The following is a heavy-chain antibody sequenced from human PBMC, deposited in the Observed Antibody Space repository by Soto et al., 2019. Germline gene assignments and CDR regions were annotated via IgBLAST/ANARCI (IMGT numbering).Heavy chain of an antibody. D-gene: IGHD2-8*01. V-gene: IGHV3-21*06. J-gene: IGHJ5*01. CDR1: GFTFRDYS. CDR3: ARSGVAALDS. Sequence: GGSLRLSCAASGFTFRDYSLNWVRRAPGKGLEWVSSITSKSTYIYYADSVKGRFTVSRDNAKSSLYLQMDSLRADDTAVYFCARSGVAALDSWGQGTLVTVSS. CDR2: ITSKSTYI.